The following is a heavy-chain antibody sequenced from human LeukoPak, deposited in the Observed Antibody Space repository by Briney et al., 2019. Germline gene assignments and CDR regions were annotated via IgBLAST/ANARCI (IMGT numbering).Heavy chain of an antibody. CDR3: ARDPRTGYSGWGVWFDP. J-gene: IGHJ5*02. Sequence: GGSLRLSCAASGFSFSSYWMHWVRQAPGKGLVWVSRINSDGSSTSYADSVKGRFTISKDNAKNTLYLQMNSLRAEDTAVYYCARDPRTGYSGWGVWFDPWGQGTLVTVSS. V-gene: IGHV3-74*01. CDR2: INSDGSST. CDR1: GFSFSSYW. D-gene: IGHD6-19*01.